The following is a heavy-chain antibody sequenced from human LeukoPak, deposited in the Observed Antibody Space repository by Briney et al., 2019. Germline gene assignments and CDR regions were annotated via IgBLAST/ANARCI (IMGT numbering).Heavy chain of an antibody. V-gene: IGHV6-1*01. D-gene: IGHD2-15*01. CDR2: TYYSSEWHH. Sequence: SQTLSLTCAVSGDSFFWNSVAWNWIRQSPSRGLEWLGRTYYSSEWHHDYAVSVKSRINITADIFKSQFSLHLNTVTPEDTAVYFCARGRYCGGGTCYHFDSWGQGTLVTVSS. CDR1: GDSFFWNSVA. J-gene: IGHJ4*02. CDR3: ARGRYCGGGTCYHFDS.